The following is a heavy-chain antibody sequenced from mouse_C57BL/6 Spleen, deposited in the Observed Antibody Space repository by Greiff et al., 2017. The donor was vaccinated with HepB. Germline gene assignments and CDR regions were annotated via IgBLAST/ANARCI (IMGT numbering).Heavy chain of an antibody. CDR1: GYAFSSYW. V-gene: IGHV1-80*01. D-gene: IGHD4-1*01. CDR2: IYPGDGDT. CDR3: ARWGTGTSEADY. J-gene: IGHJ2*01. Sequence: QVQLQQSGAELVKPGASVKISCKASGYAFSSYWMNWVKQRPGKGLEWIGQIYPGDGDTNYNGKFKGKATLTADKSSSTAYMQLSSLTSEDSAVYFCARWGTGTSEADYWGQGTTLTVSS.